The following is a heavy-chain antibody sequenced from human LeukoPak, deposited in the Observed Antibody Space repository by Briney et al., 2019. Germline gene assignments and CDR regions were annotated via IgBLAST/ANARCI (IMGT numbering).Heavy chain of an antibody. CDR1: GGSISSSNYY. Sequence: SETLSLTCTVSGGSISSSNYYWGWIRQPPGKGLEWIGSIYYSGITYYNPSLKSRVTISVETSNSQFSLELSSVTAADTAMYYCARLLIYCSSTSCHFDYWGQGTLVTVSS. CDR2: IYYSGIT. CDR3: ARLLIYCSSTSCHFDY. J-gene: IGHJ4*02. D-gene: IGHD2-2*01. V-gene: IGHV4-39*01.